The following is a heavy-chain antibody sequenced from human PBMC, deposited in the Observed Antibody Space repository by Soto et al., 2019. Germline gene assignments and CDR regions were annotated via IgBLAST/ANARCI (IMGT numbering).Heavy chain of an antibody. V-gene: IGHV1-69*13. J-gene: IGHJ4*02. D-gene: IGHD3-22*01. CDR2: IMPFFGSG. CDR3: ARDRAGYYSHFVY. Sequence: GASVKVSCKALRGTFTNYAFSWVRQAPGQGLEWMGGIMPFFGSGNYAQKFQGRINITADESTSSVYLELTSLRSEDTAVYYCARDRAGYYSHFVYWSQGTLVTVSS. CDR1: RGTFTNYA.